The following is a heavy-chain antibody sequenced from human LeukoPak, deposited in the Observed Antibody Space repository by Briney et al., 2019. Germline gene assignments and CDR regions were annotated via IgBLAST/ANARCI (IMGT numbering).Heavy chain of an antibody. CDR2: ISNDGSKK. D-gene: IGHD5-18*01. CDR1: GFTFSSYG. J-gene: IGHJ4*02. Sequence: GGSMRLSCAASGFTFSSYGMHWVRQAPGKGLDWVAVISNDGSKKYYADSVKGRFTISRDNSKNTLSLQVSSLRTEDTAVYYCAKDRYSYAFEYSDSWGQGTLVTVSS. V-gene: IGHV3-30*18. CDR3: AKDRYSYAFEYSDS.